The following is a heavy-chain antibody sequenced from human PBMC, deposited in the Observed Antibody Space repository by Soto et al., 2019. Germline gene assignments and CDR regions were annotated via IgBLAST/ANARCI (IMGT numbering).Heavy chain of an antibody. CDR3: ARDRNRKGCSGGSCYSGYYYYYYGMDV. J-gene: IGHJ6*02. CDR2: IYYSGST. D-gene: IGHD2-15*01. V-gene: IGHV4-31*03. Sequence: PSETLSLTRTVSGGSISSGGYYWSRIRQHPGKGLEWIGYIYYSGSTYYNPSLKSRVTISVDTSKNEFALKLSSVTAADTAVYYCARDRNRKGCSGGSCYSGYYYYYYGMDVWCQGTTVTVSS. CDR1: GGSISSGGYY.